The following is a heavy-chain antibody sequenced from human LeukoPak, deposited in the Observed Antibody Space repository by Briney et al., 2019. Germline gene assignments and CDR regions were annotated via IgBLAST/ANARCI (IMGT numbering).Heavy chain of an antibody. V-gene: IGHV3-66*04. CDR2: IYSGGST. CDR1: GFTVSSNY. Sequence: GGSLRLSCAASGFTVSSNYMSWVRQAPGKGLEWVSVIYSGGSTYYADSVKGRFTISRDSSKNTLYLQMNSLRAEDMAVYYCARHYPYYYYYGMDVWGQGTTVTVSS. J-gene: IGHJ6*02. D-gene: IGHD2-15*01. CDR3: ARHYPYYYYYGMDV.